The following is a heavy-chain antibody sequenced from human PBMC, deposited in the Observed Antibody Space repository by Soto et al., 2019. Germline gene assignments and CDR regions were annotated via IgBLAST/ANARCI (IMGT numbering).Heavy chain of an antibody. CDR1: GFTVSSNY. V-gene: IGHV3-66*01. CDR2: IYSAGNT. D-gene: IGHD1-26*01. Sequence: PGGSLRLSCAASGFTVSSNYISWVRQAPGKGLEWISIIYSAGNTYYADSVKGRFTISRDNSKNTLYLQMNSLGAEDTAVYYCARDFVVGGPTNYYYGMDGWGQGTTVTVSS. J-gene: IGHJ6*02. CDR3: ARDFVVGGPTNYYYGMDG.